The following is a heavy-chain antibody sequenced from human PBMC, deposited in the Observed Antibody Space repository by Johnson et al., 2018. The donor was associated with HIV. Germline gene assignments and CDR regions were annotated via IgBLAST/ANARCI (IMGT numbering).Heavy chain of an antibody. CDR3: VRRFYDSSAFDI. V-gene: IGHV3-30*03. CDR2: ISYDGSNK. CDR1: GFTFSSYG. Sequence: QVQLVESGGGVVQPGRSLRLSCAASGFTFSSYGMHWVRQAPGKGLEWVAVISYDGSNKYFPDSVRGRFTISRDNSKKTLFLQMNSLRAEDTAVYYCVRRFYDSSAFDIWGQGTLVTVSS. D-gene: IGHD3-22*01. J-gene: IGHJ3*02.